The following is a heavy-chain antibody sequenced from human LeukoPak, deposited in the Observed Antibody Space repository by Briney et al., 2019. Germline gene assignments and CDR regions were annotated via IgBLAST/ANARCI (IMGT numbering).Heavy chain of an antibody. CDR3: ARAPAYSSSWYKQRGTDFDY. J-gene: IGHJ4*02. D-gene: IGHD6-13*01. CDR1: GGSISTYY. Sequence: PSETLSLTCTVSGGSISTYYGNWIRQAPGKGLEWIGYIYYSGSTNYNPSLKSRVTMSVDTSRNQFSLKLSSVTAADTAVYYCARAPAYSSSWYKQRGTDFDYWGQGTLVTVSS. V-gene: IGHV4-59*12. CDR2: IYYSGST.